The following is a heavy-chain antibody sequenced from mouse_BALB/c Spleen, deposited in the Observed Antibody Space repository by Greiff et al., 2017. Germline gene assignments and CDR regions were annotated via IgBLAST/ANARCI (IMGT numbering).Heavy chain of an antibody. CDR1: GFTFSNYW. D-gene: IGHD1-2*01. CDR2: IRLKSNSYAT. Sequence: EVKLEESGGGLVQPGGSMKLSCVASGFTFSNYWMNWVRQSPEKGLEWVAEIRLKSNSYATHYAESVKGRFTISRDDSTSSVYLQMNNLRAEDAGIDYCTPCHYYGNDYWGQGTTLTVSS. CDR3: TPCHYYGNDY. J-gene: IGHJ2*01. V-gene: IGHV6-6*02.